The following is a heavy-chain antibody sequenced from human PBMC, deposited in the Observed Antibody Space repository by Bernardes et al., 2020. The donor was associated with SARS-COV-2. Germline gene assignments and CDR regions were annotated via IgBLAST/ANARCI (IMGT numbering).Heavy chain of an antibody. D-gene: IGHD3-16*02. CDR1: GYTFTGYY. V-gene: IGHV1-2*04. CDR2: INPNSGGT. Sequence: ASVKVSCKASGYTFTGYYMHWVRQAPGQGLEWMGWINPNSGGTNYEQKFQGWVTMTRDTSISTAYMELSRLGSDDTAVYYCARAGGNYRLYYYGMDVWGQGTTVTVSS. J-gene: IGHJ6*02. CDR3: ARAGGNYRLYYYGMDV.